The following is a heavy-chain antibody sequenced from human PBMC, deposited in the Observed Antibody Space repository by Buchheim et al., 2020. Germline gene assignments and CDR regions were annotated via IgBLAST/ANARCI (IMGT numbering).Heavy chain of an antibody. CDR2: ISSSSSTI. D-gene: IGHD3-22*01. Sequence: EVQLVESGGGLVQPGGSLRLSCAASGFTFSSYSMNWVRQAPGKGLEWVSYISSSSSTIYYADSVKGRFTISRDHAKNSLYLQMNSLRAEDTAVYYCARAGGYYDSSGYSLTYYYGMDVWGQGTT. V-gene: IGHV3-48*01. J-gene: IGHJ6*02. CDR1: GFTFSSYS. CDR3: ARAGGYYDSSGYSLTYYYGMDV.